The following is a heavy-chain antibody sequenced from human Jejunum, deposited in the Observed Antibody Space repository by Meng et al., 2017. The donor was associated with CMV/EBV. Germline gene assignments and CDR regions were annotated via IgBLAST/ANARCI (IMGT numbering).Heavy chain of an antibody. CDR1: GFTFNDHY. D-gene: IGHD6-13*01. CDR3: ARDPSGSTWYYFDY. Sequence: GFTFNDHYINWVRQAPGKGLEWVSYISSSSSSIYYADSVKGRFTISRDNAKNSLYLQMNSLRAEDTAVYYCARDPSGSTWYYFDYWGQGTLVTVSS. V-gene: IGHV3-11*04. CDR2: ISSSSSSI. J-gene: IGHJ4*02.